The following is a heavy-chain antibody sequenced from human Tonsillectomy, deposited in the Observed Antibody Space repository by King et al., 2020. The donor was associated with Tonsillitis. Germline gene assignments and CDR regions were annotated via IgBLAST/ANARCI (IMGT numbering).Heavy chain of an antibody. CDR1: GGSVSSASYY. V-gene: IGHV4-61*01. Sequence: VQLQESGPGLVKPSETLSLTYTVSGGSVSSASYYWSWIRQPPGKGLEWIGYIYYSGSTNYNPSLKSRVTISVDTSKNQFSLKLSSLTAADTAVYYCARGGYDWAFDYWGQGTLVTVSS. CDR3: ARGGYDWAFDY. J-gene: IGHJ4*02. D-gene: IGHD5-12*01. CDR2: IYYSGST.